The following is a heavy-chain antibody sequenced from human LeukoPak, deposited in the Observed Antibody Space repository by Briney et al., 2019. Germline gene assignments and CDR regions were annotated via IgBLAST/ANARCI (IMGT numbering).Heavy chain of an antibody. CDR3: ARDDSSWYFRFDY. CDR1: GFTFSSYS. D-gene: IGHD6-13*01. Sequence: GGSLRLSCAASGFTFSSYSMNWVRQAPGKGLEWVSSISSSSSYIYYADSLKGRFTISRDNAKSSLYLQMHSLRAEDTAVYYCARDDSSWYFRFDYWGQGTLVTVSS. V-gene: IGHV3-21*01. J-gene: IGHJ4*02. CDR2: ISSSSSYI.